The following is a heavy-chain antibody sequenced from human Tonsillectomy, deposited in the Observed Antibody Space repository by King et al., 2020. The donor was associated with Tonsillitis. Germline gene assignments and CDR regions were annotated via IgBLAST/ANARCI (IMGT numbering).Heavy chain of an antibody. V-gene: IGHV3-30*18. CDR3: AKEHDYQIGSYYYYYGMDV. J-gene: IGHJ6*02. Sequence: VQLVESGGGVVQPGRSLRLSCAASGFSFSSYGMHWVRQAPGKGLEWVAVISYDGSNTYYADSVKGRSTISRDTSKNTLYLQMNSLRTEDTAVYYCAKEHDYQIGSYYYYYGMDVWGQGTTVTVSS. D-gene: IGHD4-11*01. CDR2: ISYDGSNT. CDR1: GFSFSSYG.